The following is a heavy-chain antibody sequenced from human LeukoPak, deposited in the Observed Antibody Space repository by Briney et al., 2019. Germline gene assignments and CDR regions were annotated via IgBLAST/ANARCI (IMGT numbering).Heavy chain of an antibody. J-gene: IGHJ5*02. CDR3: ARGGYYGSGNDFRFDP. V-gene: IGHV4-59*01. CDR1: GDSISSYY. CDR2: IYYSGST. D-gene: IGHD3-10*01. Sequence: SETLSLTCTVSGDSISSYYWSWIRQPPGKGLEWIGYIYYSGSTNYKPSLKSRVTISVDTSKNQFSLKLSSVTAADTAVYYCARGGYYGSGNDFRFDPWGQGTLVTVSS.